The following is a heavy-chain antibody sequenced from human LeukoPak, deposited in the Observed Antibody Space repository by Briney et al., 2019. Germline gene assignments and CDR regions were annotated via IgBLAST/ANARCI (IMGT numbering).Heavy chain of an antibody. V-gene: IGHV3-11*01. CDR2: ISSSGSTI. CDR1: GFTFSDYY. Sequence: GGSLRLSRAASGFTFSDYYMSWIRQAPGKGLEWVSYISSSGSTIYYADSVKGRFTISRDNAKNSLYLQMNSLRAEDTAVYYCARDSQDSGYHLTYFDYWGQGTLVTVSS. D-gene: IGHD3-22*01. J-gene: IGHJ4*02. CDR3: ARDSQDSGYHLTYFDY.